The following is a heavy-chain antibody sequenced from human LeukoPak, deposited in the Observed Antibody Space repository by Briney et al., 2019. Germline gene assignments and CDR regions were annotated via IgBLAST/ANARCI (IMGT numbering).Heavy chain of an antibody. CDR3: AREVVRAYYYYMDV. CDR1: GGSISSYY. V-gene: IGHV4-59*01. D-gene: IGHD3-10*01. CDR2: IYYSGST. J-gene: IGHJ6*03. Sequence: SETLSLTCTVSGGSISSYYWSWIRQPPGKGLEWIGYIYYSGSTNYNPSLNSRVTISVDTSKNQFSLKLSSVTAADTAVYYCAREVVRAYYYYMDVWGKGTTVTVSS.